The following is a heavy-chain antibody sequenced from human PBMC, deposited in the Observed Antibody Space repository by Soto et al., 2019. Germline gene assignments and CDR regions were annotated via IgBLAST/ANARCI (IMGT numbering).Heavy chain of an antibody. J-gene: IGHJ5*02. V-gene: IGHV1-69*06. D-gene: IGHD5-12*01. Sequence: GPQLKVSCKASGGTFSSYAISWVRQAPGQGLEWMGGIIPIFGTANYAQKFQGRVTITADKSTSTAYMELSSLRSEDTAVYYCARDPLGVVRLGLNWFDPWGQGTLVTVSS. CDR2: IIPIFGTA. CDR3: ARDPLGVVRLGLNWFDP. CDR1: GGTFSSYA.